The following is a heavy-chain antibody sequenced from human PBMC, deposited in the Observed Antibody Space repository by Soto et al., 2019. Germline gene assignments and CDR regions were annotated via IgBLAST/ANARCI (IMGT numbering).Heavy chain of an antibody. D-gene: IGHD3-22*01. Sequence: SDTLSLTCTVSGGSISSYYWSWIRQPPGTGLEWIGYIYYSGSTNYNPSLKSRVTISVDTSKNQFSLRLSSVTAADTAVYYCARTDYYYDVSGYAPDAFDIWGQGTMVTVS. V-gene: IGHV4-59*01. CDR1: GGSISSYY. CDR3: ARTDYYYDVSGYAPDAFDI. CDR2: IYYSGST. J-gene: IGHJ3*02.